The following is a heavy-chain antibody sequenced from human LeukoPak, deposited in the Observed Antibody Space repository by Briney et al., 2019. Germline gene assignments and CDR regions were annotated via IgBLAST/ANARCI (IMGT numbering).Heavy chain of an antibody. CDR3: ARDYARDTAMV. CDR1: GFTFSYYD. D-gene: IGHD5-18*01. CDR2: ISYDGSNK. V-gene: IGHV3-30-3*01. J-gene: IGHJ4*02. Sequence: GRSLRLSCAASGFTFSYYDMHWVRQAPGKGLEWVAFISYDGSNKYYADSVKGRFTISRDNSKNTLYLQMSSLRAEDTAVYYCARDYARDTAMVWGQGTLVTVSS.